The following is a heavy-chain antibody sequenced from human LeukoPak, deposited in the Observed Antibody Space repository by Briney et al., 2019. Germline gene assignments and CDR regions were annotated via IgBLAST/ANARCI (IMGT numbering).Heavy chain of an antibody. CDR1: GLTVSSNY. J-gene: IGHJ6*02. Sequence: GGSLRLSCATPGLTVSSNYMSWVRQAPGKGLEWVSVIYSGGSTNYADSVKGRFTISRDNSKNTLHLQMNSLRGEDTAVYYCARTGSGNYAINSYYGMDVWGQGTTVTVSS. CDR2: IYSGGST. V-gene: IGHV3-53*01. D-gene: IGHD3-10*01. CDR3: ARTGSGNYAINSYYGMDV.